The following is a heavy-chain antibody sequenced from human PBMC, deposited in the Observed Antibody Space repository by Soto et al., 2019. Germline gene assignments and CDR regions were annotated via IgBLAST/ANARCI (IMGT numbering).Heavy chain of an antibody. V-gene: IGHV3-33*01. CDR2: IWYDGSNK. CDR1: GFTFSNYG. D-gene: IGHD6-13*01. Sequence: QVQLVESGGGVVQPGRSLRLSCAASGFTFSNYGMHWVRQAPGKGLEWVAVIWYDGSNKYYADSVKGRFTISRDNPKNTLYLQMNSLRAEDTAVYYCARVYSSWYSDYWGQGTLVTVSS. CDR3: ARVYSSWYSDY. J-gene: IGHJ4*02.